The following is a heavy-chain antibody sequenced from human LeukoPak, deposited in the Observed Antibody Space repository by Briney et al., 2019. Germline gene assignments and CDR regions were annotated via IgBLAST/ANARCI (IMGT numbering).Heavy chain of an antibody. Sequence: ASVKVSCKASGYTFTSYYMHWVRQATGQGLEWMGWMNPNSGNTGYAQKFQGRVTITRNTSISTAYMELSSLRSEDTAVYYCAVWDSSGYPSDAFDIWGQGTMVTVSS. V-gene: IGHV1-8*03. CDR2: MNPNSGNT. CDR3: AVWDSSGYPSDAFDI. CDR1: GYTFTSYY. J-gene: IGHJ3*02. D-gene: IGHD3-22*01.